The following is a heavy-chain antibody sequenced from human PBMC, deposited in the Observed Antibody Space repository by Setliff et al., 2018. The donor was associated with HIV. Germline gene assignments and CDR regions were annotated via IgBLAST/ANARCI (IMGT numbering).Heavy chain of an antibody. CDR3: ARDPHLAVFDY. Sequence: PSETLSLTCIVSGVSTISSSSSYYWGWIRQPPGKGLEWIGSIYYSGRTNYNPSLKSRLTISMDTSKNQFSLKLKSVTAADTAVYFCARDPHLAVFDYWGLGTLVTVSS. CDR2: IYYSGRT. CDR1: GVSTISSSSSYY. V-gene: IGHV4-39*07. J-gene: IGHJ4*02.